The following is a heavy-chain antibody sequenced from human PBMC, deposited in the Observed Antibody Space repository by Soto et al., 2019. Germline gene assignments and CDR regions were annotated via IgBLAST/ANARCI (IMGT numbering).Heavy chain of an antibody. V-gene: IGHV4-39*01. Sequence: PSETLSLTCTVSGGSISSRSHYWGWIRQPPGKGLEWIGSIYYSGNTYYNPSLQTRVTISLDKSKSQFSLKLNSVTAADSAVYFCARLEGLATISYYFDFWGPGALVTVSS. CDR3: ARLEGLATISYYFDF. D-gene: IGHD5-12*01. J-gene: IGHJ4*02. CDR2: IYYSGNT. CDR1: GGSISSRSHY.